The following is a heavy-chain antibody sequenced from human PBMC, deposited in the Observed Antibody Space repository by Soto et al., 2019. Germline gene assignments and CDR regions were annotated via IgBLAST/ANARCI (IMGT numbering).Heavy chain of an antibody. CDR2: IIPIFGTA. Sequence: QVQLVQSGAEVKKPGSSVKVSCKASGGTFSSYAISWVRQAPGQGLEWMGGIIPIFGTANYAQKFQGRVTITADESTSTAYMEVSSLRAEDTAVYYCARDRSQGTIADYWGQGTLVTVSS. J-gene: IGHJ4*02. V-gene: IGHV1-69*12. D-gene: IGHD3-9*01. CDR3: ARDRSQGTIADY. CDR1: GGTFSSYA.